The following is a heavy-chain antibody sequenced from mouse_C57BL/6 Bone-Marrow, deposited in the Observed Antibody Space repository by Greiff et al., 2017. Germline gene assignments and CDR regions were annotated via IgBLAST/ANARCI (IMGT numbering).Heavy chain of an antibody. D-gene: IGHD2-4*01. Sequence: QVQLQQPGAELVRPGSSVKLSCKASGYTFTSYWMHWVKQRPIQGLEWIGNIDPSDSETHYNQKFKDKATLTVDKSSSTAYMQLSSLTSEDSAVYYCARDGLYYDYEGFAYWGQGTLVTVSA. J-gene: IGHJ3*01. CDR3: ARDGLYYDYEGFAY. CDR1: GYTFTSYW. V-gene: IGHV1-52*01. CDR2: IDPSDSET.